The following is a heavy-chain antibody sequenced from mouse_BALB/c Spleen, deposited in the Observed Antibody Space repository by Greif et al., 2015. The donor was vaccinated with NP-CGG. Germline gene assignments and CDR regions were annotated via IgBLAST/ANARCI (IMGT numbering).Heavy chain of an antibody. D-gene: IGHD2-1*01. CDR2: INPSTGYT. CDR1: GYTFTSYW. J-gene: IGHJ2*01. V-gene: IGHV1-7*01. Sequence: QVQLQQSGAELAKPGASVKMSCKASGYTFTSYWMHWVKQRPGQGLEWIGYINPSTGYTEYNQKFKDKATLTADKSPSTAYMQLSSLTSEDSAVYYCARRDGNYYFDYWGRGTTLTVSS. CDR3: ARRDGNYYFDY.